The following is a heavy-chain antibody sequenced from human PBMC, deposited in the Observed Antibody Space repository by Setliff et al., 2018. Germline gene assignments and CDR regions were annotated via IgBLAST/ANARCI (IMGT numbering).Heavy chain of an antibody. CDR3: AKELWPDTRYYYMDL. Sequence: ETLSLTCTVSGGSISTYYWSWIRQTPVKGLEWIGYVYYSGTTNYNPLFKSRVTISVDRPKNQFSLKLSSVTAADTAVYYCAKELWPDTRYYYMDLWGKGTTVTAP. D-gene: IGHD3-10*01. J-gene: IGHJ6*03. CDR2: VYYSGTT. CDR1: GGSISTYY. V-gene: IGHV4-59*01.